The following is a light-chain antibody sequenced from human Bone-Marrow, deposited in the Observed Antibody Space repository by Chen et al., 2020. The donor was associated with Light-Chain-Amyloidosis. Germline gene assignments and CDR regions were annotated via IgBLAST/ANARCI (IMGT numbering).Light chain of an antibody. CDR1: QSVSSY. CDR3: QQRGSWPHT. Sequence: EIVLTQSPATLSLSPGESATLSCRASQSVSSYLAWYQQKPGQAPRLLIYDASNRATGIPARFSGSGSGTDFTLTISSLEPEDFAVYYCQQRGSWPHTFGQGTKLEIK. V-gene: IGKV3-11*01. CDR2: DAS. J-gene: IGKJ2*01.